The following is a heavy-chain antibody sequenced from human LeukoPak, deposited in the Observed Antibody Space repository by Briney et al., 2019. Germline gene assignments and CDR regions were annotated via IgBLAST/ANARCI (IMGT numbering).Heavy chain of an antibody. CDR1: GFTFSSYG. CDR2: ISYDGSNK. J-gene: IGHJ6*02. Sequence: GGSLRLSCAASGFTFSSYGMHWVRQAPGKGLEWVAVISYDGSNKYYADSVKGRFTISRDNSKNTLYLQMNSLRAEDTAVYYCAKDDGSGSYSTYYYGMDVWGQGTTVTVSS. CDR3: AKDDGSGSYSTYYYGMDV. V-gene: IGHV3-30*18. D-gene: IGHD3-10*01.